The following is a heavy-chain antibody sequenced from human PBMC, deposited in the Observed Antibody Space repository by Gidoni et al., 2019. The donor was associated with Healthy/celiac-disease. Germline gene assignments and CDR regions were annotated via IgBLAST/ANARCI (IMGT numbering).Heavy chain of an antibody. CDR2: INHSGST. D-gene: IGHD6-13*01. J-gene: IGHJ4*02. V-gene: IGHV4-34*01. CDR1: GGSFSGYY. CDR3: ARGPAGTDY. Sequence: QVQLQQWGAGLFKPSETLSLPCAVYGGSFSGYYWSWIRQPPGKGLEWIGEINHSGSTNYNPSLKSRVTISVDTSKNQFSLKLSSVTAADTAVYYWARGPAGTDYWGQGTLVTVSS.